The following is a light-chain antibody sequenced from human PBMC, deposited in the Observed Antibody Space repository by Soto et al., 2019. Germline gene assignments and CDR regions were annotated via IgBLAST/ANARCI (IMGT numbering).Light chain of an antibody. J-gene: IGLJ3*02. CDR2: DVS. CDR3: CSFAGSYTFWV. Sequence: QSALTQPRSVSGSPGQSVTISCTGTSIDVGDYNYVSWYQQYPGKAPKLVIYDVSKRPSGVPDRFSGSKSGNTASLTISGLQAEDEADYYCCSFAGSYTFWVFGGGTKPNVL. V-gene: IGLV2-11*01. CDR1: SIDVGDYNY.